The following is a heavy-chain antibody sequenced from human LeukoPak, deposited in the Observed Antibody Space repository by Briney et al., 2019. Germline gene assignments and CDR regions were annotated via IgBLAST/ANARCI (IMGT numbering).Heavy chain of an antibody. CDR3: ATGLLTGYYNFDY. CDR1: GYTLTELS. D-gene: IGHD3-9*01. V-gene: IGHV1-24*01. CDR2: FDPEDGET. J-gene: IGHJ4*02. Sequence: ASVKVSCKVSGYTLTELSMHWVRQAPGKGLEWMGGFDPEDGETIYAQKFQGRVTMTEDTSTDTAYMELNSLRSEDTAVYYCATGLLTGYYNFDYWGQGTLVTVSS.